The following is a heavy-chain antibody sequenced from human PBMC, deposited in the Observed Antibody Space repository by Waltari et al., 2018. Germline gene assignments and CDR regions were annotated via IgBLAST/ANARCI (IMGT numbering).Heavy chain of an antibody. Sequence: EVQLVESGGGLVQPGGSLRLSCVASGFTFSHYWMSWVRRAPGKGLEGGAEIKEEGSENYYLDSVRGRFTISRDNAKKSVDLQMNSLRAEDTAVYYCARDDSSSGSYDAFDIWGQGTMVIVSA. CDR3: ARDDSSSGSYDAFDI. V-gene: IGHV3-7*01. J-gene: IGHJ3*02. D-gene: IGHD3-22*01. CDR2: IKEEGSEN. CDR1: GFTFSHYW.